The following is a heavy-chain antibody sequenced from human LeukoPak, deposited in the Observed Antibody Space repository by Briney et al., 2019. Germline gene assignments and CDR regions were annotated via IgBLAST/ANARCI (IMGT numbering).Heavy chain of an antibody. Sequence: ASVKVSCKTSGYTFTNYYMHWVRQAPGQGPEWMGWINPNSGGTNYAQKFQGRVTMTRDTSISTAYMELSRLRSDDTAVYYCARALIAVAGTPVFDYWGQGTLVTVSS. CDR2: INPNSGGT. CDR1: GYTFTNYY. D-gene: IGHD6-19*01. CDR3: ARALIAVAGTPVFDY. J-gene: IGHJ4*02. V-gene: IGHV1-2*02.